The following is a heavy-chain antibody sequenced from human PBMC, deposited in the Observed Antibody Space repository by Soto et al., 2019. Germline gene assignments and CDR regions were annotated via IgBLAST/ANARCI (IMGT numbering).Heavy chain of an antibody. D-gene: IGHD3-3*01. Sequence: QITLKESGPTLVKPTQTLTLTCTFSGFSLDTSGVGVAWIRQPPGKALEWLTLIYWDDDKRYSPSLRRRLTITKHTSQNLVVLTMTNMDPVDTATYYCSHMESRVASYALDVWGQGTTVTVSS. J-gene: IGHJ6*02. CDR3: SHMESRVASYALDV. CDR2: IYWDDDK. CDR1: GFSLDTSGVG. V-gene: IGHV2-5*02.